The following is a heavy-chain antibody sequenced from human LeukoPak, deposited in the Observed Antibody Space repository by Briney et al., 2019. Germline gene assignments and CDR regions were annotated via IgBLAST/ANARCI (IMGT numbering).Heavy chain of an antibody. CDR2: INPNGGST. V-gene: IGHV1-46*01. Sequence: ASVKVSCKASGYTFTNYYIHWVRQAPGQGLECMGIINPNGGSTNYAQKFQGRVTMTRDMSTSTVYMELSSLRSEDTAVYYWAREDDYVWGSYRYTGGVFDYWGQGTLVTVSS. CDR3: AREDDYVWGSYRYTGGVFDY. D-gene: IGHD3-16*02. J-gene: IGHJ4*02. CDR1: GYTFTNYY.